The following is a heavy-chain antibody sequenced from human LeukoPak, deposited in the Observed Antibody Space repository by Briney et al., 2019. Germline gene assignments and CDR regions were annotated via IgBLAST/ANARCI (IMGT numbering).Heavy chain of an antibody. V-gene: IGHV3-74*01. CDR3: ARGLSQAAAGVNY. D-gene: IGHD6-13*01. CDR1: GFTFSSYW. Sequence: PGASLRLSCAASGFTFSSYWMHWVRQAPGKGLVLVSRINSDGSSTSYADSVKGRFTISRDNAKNTLYLQMNSLRAEDTAVYYCARGLSQAAAGVNYWGQGTLVTVSS. J-gene: IGHJ4*02. CDR2: INSDGSST.